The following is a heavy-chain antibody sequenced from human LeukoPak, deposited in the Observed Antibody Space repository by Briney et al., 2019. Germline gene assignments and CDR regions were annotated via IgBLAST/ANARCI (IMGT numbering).Heavy chain of an antibody. CDR2: IRYDGNNK. V-gene: IGHV3-30*02. D-gene: IGHD3-16*02. CDR1: GFTFSTYA. CDR3: AKDGNVWGTYPLYFDY. Sequence: PGGSLRLSCAASGFTFSTYAMHWVRQAPGKGLEWVAFIRYDGNNKDYADSVKGPFTISRDNSKNTLYLQMSSLRPEDTAVYYCAKDGNVWGTYPLYFDYWGQGTLVTVSS. J-gene: IGHJ4*02.